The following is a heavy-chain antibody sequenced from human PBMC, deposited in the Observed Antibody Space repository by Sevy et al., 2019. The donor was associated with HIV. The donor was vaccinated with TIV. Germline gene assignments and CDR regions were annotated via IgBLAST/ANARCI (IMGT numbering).Heavy chain of an antibody. V-gene: IGHV4-31*03. D-gene: IGHD3-22*01. J-gene: IGHJ3*01. Sequence: SETLSLTCTVSGGSISSGGYYWSWIRQHPGKGLEWIGYIYYSGSTYYNPSRKSRVTISVDTSKNQFSRKLSSVTAADTAVYYCARDVADYYDSSGYPQRPDAFDFWGQGTMVTVSS. CDR2: IYYSGST. CDR1: GGSISSGGYY. CDR3: ARDVADYYDSSGYPQRPDAFDF.